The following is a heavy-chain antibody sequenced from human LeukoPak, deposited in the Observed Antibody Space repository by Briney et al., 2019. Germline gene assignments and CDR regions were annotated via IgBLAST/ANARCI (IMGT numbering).Heavy chain of an antibody. J-gene: IGHJ4*02. CDR2: IFYSGST. D-gene: IGHD2-2*01. CDR1: GGSISSSSYY. V-gene: IGHV4-39*07. Sequence: SETLSLTCTVSGGSISSSSYYWGWIRQPPGKGLEWIGSIFYSGSTYYNPSLKSRVTISMDRSENQVSLKLSSVTAADTAVYYCARWVVVPAAIDYWGQGTLVTVSS. CDR3: ARWVVVPAAIDY.